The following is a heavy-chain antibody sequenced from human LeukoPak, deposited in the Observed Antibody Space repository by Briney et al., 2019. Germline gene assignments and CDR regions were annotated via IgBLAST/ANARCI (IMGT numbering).Heavy chain of an antibody. CDR3: VRALSTVATWLYL. CDR2: ISPNSGDT. Sequence: ASVKVSCKAPGYTFTGYLIHWVRQAPGQGLEWMGWISPNSGDTKYAQKFQGRLTMTRDTSITTAYMELSRLTSDDTAVYYCVRALSTVATWLYLWGRGTLVTVSS. V-gene: IGHV1-2*02. CDR1: GYTFTGYL. D-gene: IGHD4-17*01. J-gene: IGHJ2*01.